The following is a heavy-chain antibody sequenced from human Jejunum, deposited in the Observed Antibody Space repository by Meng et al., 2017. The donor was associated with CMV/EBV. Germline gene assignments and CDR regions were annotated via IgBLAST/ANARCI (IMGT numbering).Heavy chain of an antibody. Sequence: VDFLGVGGGLVQPGGSLRLYCAASGFTFSNYAMAWVRQAPGKGLECVSVISGNGGTTLHADSVKGRFTVSRDNSRNTLFLQMNSLRVEDTATYYCTRGSYYESYGAEYWGQGTLVTVSS. CDR2: ISGNGGTT. CDR1: GFTFSNYA. V-gene: IGHV3-23*01. J-gene: IGHJ4*02. CDR3: TRGSYYESYGAEY. D-gene: IGHD3-22*01.